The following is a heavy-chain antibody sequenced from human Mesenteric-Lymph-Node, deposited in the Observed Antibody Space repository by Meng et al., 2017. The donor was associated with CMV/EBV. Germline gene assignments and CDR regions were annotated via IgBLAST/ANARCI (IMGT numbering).Heavy chain of an antibody. V-gene: IGHV1-18*04. Sequence: ASVKVSCKASGYNFNGYYVHWIRQAPGQGLEWMGWISAYNGNTNYAQKLQGRVTMTTDTSTSTAYMELRSLRSDDTAVYYCASSRAGTTRFDYWGQGTLVTVSS. CDR3: ASSRAGTTRFDY. J-gene: IGHJ4*02. D-gene: IGHD1-7*01. CDR2: ISAYNGNT. CDR1: GYNFNGYY.